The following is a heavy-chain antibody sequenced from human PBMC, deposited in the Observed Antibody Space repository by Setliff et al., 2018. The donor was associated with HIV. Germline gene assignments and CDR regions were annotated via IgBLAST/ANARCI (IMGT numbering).Heavy chain of an antibody. CDR1: GGSISSHY. Sequence: SETLSLTCTVSGGSISSHYWGWIRQSPGKGLEWIGYFSYSGTTNYNTTLKSRVTISADTSKNQLSLKVKSVTAADTAVYYCARGVVDYDFWSGSGAYYYMAVWGKGTTVTVSS. V-gene: IGHV4-59*11. CDR3: ARGVVDYDFWSGSGAYYYMAV. J-gene: IGHJ6*03. D-gene: IGHD3-3*01. CDR2: FSYSGTT.